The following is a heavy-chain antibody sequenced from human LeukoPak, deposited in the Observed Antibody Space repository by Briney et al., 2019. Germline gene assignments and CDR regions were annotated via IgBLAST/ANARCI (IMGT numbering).Heavy chain of an antibody. V-gene: IGHV3-23*01. CDR2: ISGSGGST. Sequence: GGSLRLSCAASGFTFSNYAMSWVRQAPGKGLEWVSAISGSGGSTYYADSAKGRFTISRDSSKNTLYLQMDSLRVEDTGVYFCALFDYWGQGTLVTVSS. CDR3: ALFDY. CDR1: GFTFSNYA. J-gene: IGHJ4*02.